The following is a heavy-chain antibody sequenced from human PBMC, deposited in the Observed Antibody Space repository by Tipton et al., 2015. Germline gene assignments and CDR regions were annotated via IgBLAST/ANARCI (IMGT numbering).Heavy chain of an antibody. CDR2: IWFDGSKK. V-gene: IGHV3-33*01. CDR3: ARDQLSQQWHDAFDM. D-gene: IGHD6-19*01. Sequence: SLRLSCAASVFPFSNYGMHWVRQAPGKGLEWVAVIWFDGSKKYYSHSVKGRFTISRDTDKDTLYLQMNSLRDDDTAVYYCARDQLSQQWHDAFDMWGQGTMVTVSS. J-gene: IGHJ3*02. CDR1: VFPFSNYG.